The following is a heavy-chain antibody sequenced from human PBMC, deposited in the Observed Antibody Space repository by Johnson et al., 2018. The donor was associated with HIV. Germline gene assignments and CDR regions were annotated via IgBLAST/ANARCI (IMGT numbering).Heavy chain of an antibody. D-gene: IGHD2-15*01. V-gene: IGHV3-30*19. J-gene: IGHJ3*02. CDR2: ISYDGSNK. CDR3: ARSVGYCSGGSCSPDAFDI. CDR1: GFTFSSYG. Sequence: QVQLVESGGGVVQPGRSLRLSCAASGFTFSSYGMPWVRQAPGKGLEWVAVISYDGSNKYYADSVKGRFTISRDNSKNTLYLQMNSLRAEDTDVYYCARSVGYCSGGSCSPDAFDIWGQGTMVTVSS.